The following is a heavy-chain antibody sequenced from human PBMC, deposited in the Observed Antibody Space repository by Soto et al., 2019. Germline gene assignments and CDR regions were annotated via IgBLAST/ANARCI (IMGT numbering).Heavy chain of an antibody. J-gene: IGHJ6*03. Sequence: GWSLRLSCAASGFSFSSYSMNWVRQAPGKGVEWVSYISSSITTIYYADSVKGRFTISRDNAKNSLYLQMNSLRAEDTAVYYCARDLNYDYIWGSYRLLAGYMDVWGKGTTVTVSS. CDR2: ISSSITTI. CDR3: ARDLNYDYIWGSYRLLAGYMDV. V-gene: IGHV3-48*01. CDR1: GFSFSSYS. D-gene: IGHD3-16*02.